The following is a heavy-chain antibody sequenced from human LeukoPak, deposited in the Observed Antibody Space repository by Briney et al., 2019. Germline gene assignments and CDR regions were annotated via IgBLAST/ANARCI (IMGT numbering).Heavy chain of an antibody. J-gene: IGHJ5*02. CDR1: GFTFGSYW. CDR3: ARGLLGKYNWFDP. V-gene: IGHV3-74*01. Sequence: GGSLRLSCAASGFTFGSYWMHWVRQAPGKGLMWVSRINSDGSSTSYADSVKGRFTISRDNTKNTLYLQMNSLRAEDTAVYYCARGLLGKYNWFDPWGQGTLVTVSS. D-gene: IGHD2-15*01. CDR2: INSDGSST.